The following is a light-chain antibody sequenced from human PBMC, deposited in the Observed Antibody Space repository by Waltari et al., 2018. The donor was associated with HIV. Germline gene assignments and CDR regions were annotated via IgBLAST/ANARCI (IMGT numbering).Light chain of an antibody. CDR1: QSLSNTN. V-gene: IGKV3D-15*01. CDR3: QQYISWPLT. Sequence: EIVMTQSPATLSVSPGERATLSCRASQSLSNTNVAWYQQKPGQAPRLLIHGASSRAPGIPDRFSGSGSGTEFTLSISSLQSEDFAVYHCQQYISWPLTFGQGTRLEIK. CDR2: GAS. J-gene: IGKJ5*01.